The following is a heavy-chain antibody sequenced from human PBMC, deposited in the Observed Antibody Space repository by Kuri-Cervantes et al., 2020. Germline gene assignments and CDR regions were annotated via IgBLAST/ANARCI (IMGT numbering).Heavy chain of an antibody. CDR2: INHSGST. CDR1: GGSISSYY. CDR3: ARVSDYYGSAPRGYFDY. D-gene: IGHD3-10*01. J-gene: IGHJ4*02. V-gene: IGHV4-34*01. Sequence: SETLSLTCTVSGGSISSYYRSWIRQPPGGGLEWIGEINHSGSTNYNPSLKSRVTISVDTSKSQFSLKLSSMTAADTAVYYCARVSDYYGSAPRGYFDYWGQGTLVTVSS.